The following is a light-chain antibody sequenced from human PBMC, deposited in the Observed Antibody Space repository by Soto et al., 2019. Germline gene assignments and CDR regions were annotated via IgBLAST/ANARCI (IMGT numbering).Light chain of an antibody. J-gene: IGLJ3*02. V-gene: IGLV1-47*01. CDR1: SSNIGGNY. CDR2: KNN. Sequence: QSAVTQPPSASGTPGQRVTISCSGSSSNIGGNYVYWYQHLPGTAPKVLIYKNNHRPSGVPDRFSGSKSDTSASLAISALRSEDEAHYYCAVWDDSLSGVVFGGGTKLTVL. CDR3: AVWDDSLSGVV.